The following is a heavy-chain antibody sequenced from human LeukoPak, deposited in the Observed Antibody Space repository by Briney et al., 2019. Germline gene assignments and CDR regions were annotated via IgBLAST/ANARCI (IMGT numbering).Heavy chain of an antibody. CDR2: ISGSGGST. CDR1: GFTFSSYG. D-gene: IGHD6-13*01. Sequence: PGRSLRLSCAASGFTFSSYGMHWVRQAPGKGLEWVSAISGSGGSTYYADSVKGRFTISRDNSKNTLYLQMNSLRAEDTAVYYCAKEAIVGIAAIKARAFDIWGQGTMVTVSS. V-gene: IGHV3-23*01. J-gene: IGHJ3*02. CDR3: AKEAIVGIAAIKARAFDI.